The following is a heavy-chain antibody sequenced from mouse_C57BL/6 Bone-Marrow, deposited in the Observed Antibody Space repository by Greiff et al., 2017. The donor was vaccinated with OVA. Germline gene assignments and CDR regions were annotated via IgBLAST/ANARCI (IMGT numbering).Heavy chain of an antibody. V-gene: IGHV1-54*01. Sequence: QVQLKESGAELVRPGTSVKVSCTASGYAFTNYLIEWVQQRPGQGLEWIGVINAGSGGTNYNEKFKGKATLTADKSSSTAYMQLSSLTSEDSAVYFCATSLNPVDYWGQGTSVTVSS. CDR1: GYAFTNYL. J-gene: IGHJ4*01. D-gene: IGHD6-2*01. CDR2: INAGSGGT. CDR3: ATSLNPVDY.